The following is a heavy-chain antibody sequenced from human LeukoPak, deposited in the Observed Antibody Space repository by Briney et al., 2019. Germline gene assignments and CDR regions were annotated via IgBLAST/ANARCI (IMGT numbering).Heavy chain of an antibody. CDR2: INPNSGGT. Sequence: ASVKVSCKASGYTFTGYYMHWVRQAPGQGLDWMGWINPNSGGTNYAQKFQGRVTMTRDTSISTAYMELSRLRSDDTAVYYCARHMALRRDWFDPWGQGTLVTVSS. CDR3: ARHMALRRDWFDP. J-gene: IGHJ5*02. CDR1: GYTFTGYY. V-gene: IGHV1-2*02. D-gene: IGHD2-21*01.